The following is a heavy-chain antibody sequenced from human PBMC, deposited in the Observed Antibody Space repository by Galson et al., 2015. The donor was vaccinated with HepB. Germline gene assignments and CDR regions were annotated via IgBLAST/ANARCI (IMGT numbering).Heavy chain of an antibody. CDR1: GFTFSSSA. J-gene: IGHJ4*02. Sequence: SLRLSCAASGFTFSSSAMSWVRQAPGEGPEWVSGISGSGNTKYYADSVKGRFTISRDNSENTMYLQMDSLRADDTAVYYCATPRYCSSAGCYTWFDYWGQGTLVTVSS. CDR2: ISGSGNTK. V-gene: IGHV3-23*01. D-gene: IGHD2-2*02. CDR3: ATPRYCSSAGCYTWFDY.